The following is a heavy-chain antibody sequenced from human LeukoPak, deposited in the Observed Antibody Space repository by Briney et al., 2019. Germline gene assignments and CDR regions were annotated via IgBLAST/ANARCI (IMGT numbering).Heavy chain of an antibody. CDR1: GFTFSSYA. CDR2: ISGSGGST. J-gene: IGHJ4*02. D-gene: IGHD6-13*01. Sequence: GGSLRLSCAASGFTFSSYAMSWVRQAPGKGLEWVSAISGSGGSTYYADSVKGRFTISRDNSKNTLYLQMNSLRAEDTAVYYCAKALVYSSRSELGYWGQGTLVTVSS. V-gene: IGHV3-23*01. CDR3: AKALVYSSRSELGY.